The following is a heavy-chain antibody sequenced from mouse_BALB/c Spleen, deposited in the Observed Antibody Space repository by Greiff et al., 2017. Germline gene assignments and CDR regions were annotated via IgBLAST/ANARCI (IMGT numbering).Heavy chain of an antibody. J-gene: IGHJ4*01. V-gene: IGHV5-17*02. CDR3: ARARNGYYDAMDY. CDR2: ISSGSSTI. Sequence: EVMLVVSGGGLVQPGGSRKLSCAASGFTFSSFGMHWVRQAPEKGLEWVAYISSGSSTIYYADTVKGRFTISRDNPKNTLFLQMTSLRSEDTAMYYCARARNGYYDAMDYWGQGTSVTVSS. CDR1: GFTFSSFG. D-gene: IGHD2-2*01.